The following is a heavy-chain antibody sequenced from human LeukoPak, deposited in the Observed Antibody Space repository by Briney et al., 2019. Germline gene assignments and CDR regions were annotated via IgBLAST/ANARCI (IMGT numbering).Heavy chain of an antibody. J-gene: IGHJ6*03. Sequence: SETLSLTCAVYGGSFSGYYWSWIRQPPGKGLEWIGEINHSGSTNYNPSLKSRVTISVDTPKNQFSLKLSSVTAADTAVYYCARAGYYYYYMDVWGKGTTVTVSS. V-gene: IGHV4-34*01. CDR2: INHSGST. CDR1: GGSFSGYY. D-gene: IGHD2-8*02. CDR3: ARAGYYYYYMDV.